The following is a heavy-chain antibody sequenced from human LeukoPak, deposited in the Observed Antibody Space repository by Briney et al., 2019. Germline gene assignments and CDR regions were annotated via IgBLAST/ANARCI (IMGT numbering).Heavy chain of an antibody. V-gene: IGHV3-20*04. J-gene: IGHJ3*02. Sequence: GGSLRLSCAASGFTFDDYGMSWVRQAPGKGLEWVSGINWNGGSTGYADSVKGRFTISRDNAKNSLYLQMNSLRAEDTALYYCFRGEPGKYSGTFMGGNAFDIWGQGTMVTVSS. CDR3: FRGEPGKYSGTFMGGNAFDI. CDR1: GFTFDDYG. CDR2: INWNGGST. D-gene: IGHD1-26*01.